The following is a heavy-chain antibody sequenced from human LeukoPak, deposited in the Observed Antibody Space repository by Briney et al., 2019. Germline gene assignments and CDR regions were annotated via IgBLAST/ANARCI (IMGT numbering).Heavy chain of an antibody. V-gene: IGHV3-48*01. J-gene: IGHJ4*02. Sequence: GGSLRLSCSASGFSFASYGMNWVRQARGSALKWVADISAGSSNTFYADSVKGRFTISRDDADNFLHLQMNSLSAEDTAVYYCARSAVQANTPFYFDFWGQGALVTVSS. CDR2: ISAGSSNT. D-gene: IGHD1-26*01. CDR1: GFSFASYG. CDR3: ARSAVQANTPFYFDF.